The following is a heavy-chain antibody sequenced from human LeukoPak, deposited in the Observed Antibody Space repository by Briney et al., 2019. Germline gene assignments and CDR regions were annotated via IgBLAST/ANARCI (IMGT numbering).Heavy chain of an antibody. CDR1: GGSMSSFY. Sequence: SETLSLTCTVSGGSMSSFYWTWIRQPPGKGLEWIAYIYYSGSTNYNPSLKSRVTISVDTSKNQFSLKLTSVTAADTAVYYCARRHKVGAGDALDIWGQGTMVTVSS. J-gene: IGHJ3*02. V-gene: IGHV4-59*08. CDR2: IYYSGST. D-gene: IGHD3-10*01. CDR3: ARRHKVGAGDALDI.